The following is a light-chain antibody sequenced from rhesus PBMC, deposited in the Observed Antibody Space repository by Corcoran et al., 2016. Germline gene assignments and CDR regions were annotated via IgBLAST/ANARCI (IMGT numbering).Light chain of an antibody. CDR2: EVD. J-gene: IGLJ6*01. V-gene: IGLV2S7*01. CDR1: NSDIGTYNF. Sequence: QSAPAQSPSVSGSPGQSVTISCAGANSDIGTYNFVSWYHQHPGKAPKLVIYEVDKRPSGVSDRFSGSKSANTASLTISGLQSEDDGYYYCCSYTTSRTFVFGSGTRLSVL. CDR3: CSYTTSRTFV.